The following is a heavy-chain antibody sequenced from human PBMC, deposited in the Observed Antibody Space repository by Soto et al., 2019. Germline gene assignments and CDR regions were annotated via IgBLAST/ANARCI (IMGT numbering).Heavy chain of an antibody. CDR3: ARAVHSSSWAISGY. D-gene: IGHD6-13*01. CDR2: IWYDGSNK. J-gene: IGHJ4*02. CDR1: GFTFSSYG. Sequence: QPGGSLRLSCAASGFTFSSYGMHWVRQAPGKGLEWVAVIWYDGSNKYYADSVKGRFTISRDNSKNTLYLQMNSLRAEDTAVYYCARAVHSSSWAISGYWGQGTLVTVSS. V-gene: IGHV3-33*01.